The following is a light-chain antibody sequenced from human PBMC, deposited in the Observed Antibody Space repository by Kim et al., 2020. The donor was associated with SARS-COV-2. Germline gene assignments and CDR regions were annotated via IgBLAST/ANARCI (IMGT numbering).Light chain of an antibody. Sequence: DIQMTQSPSTLSASVGDRVTITCRASQSVNTWLAWYQQKSGKAPKLLIYRASSLESGVPSRFSDSGSGTEFTLTINSLQPDDFATYYCQQYYIYWTFGQGTKVDIK. V-gene: IGKV1-5*03. CDR1: QSVNTW. J-gene: IGKJ1*01. CDR3: QQYYIYWT. CDR2: RAS.